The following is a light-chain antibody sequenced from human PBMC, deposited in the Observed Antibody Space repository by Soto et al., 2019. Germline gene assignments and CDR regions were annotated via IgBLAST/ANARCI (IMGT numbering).Light chain of an antibody. Sequence: QSALTQPASVSGSPGQSITISCTGTSSDFGAYNYVSWYQQYPGKVPKLLIYNVSNRPSGVSNRFSGSKSGNTASLTISGLQAEDEADYFYTSYTSGSLYVFGTGTKLTVL. J-gene: IGLJ1*01. CDR3: TSYTSGSLYV. CDR2: NVS. CDR1: SSDFGAYNY. V-gene: IGLV2-14*01.